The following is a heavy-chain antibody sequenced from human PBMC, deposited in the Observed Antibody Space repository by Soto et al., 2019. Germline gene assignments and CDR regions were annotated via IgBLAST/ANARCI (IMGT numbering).Heavy chain of an antibody. V-gene: IGHV3-33*01. CDR2: IWYDGSNK. J-gene: IGHJ4*02. Sequence: GGSLRLSCAASGFTFSTYGMHWVRQAPGKGLEWVAIIWYDGSNKFYADSVKGRFTISRDNSKNTLYLQMNSLRAEDTAVYYCARDLTANGDLYIEYSGQGTLVTVST. CDR1: GFTFSTYG. CDR3: ARDLTANGDLYIEY. D-gene: IGHD4-17*01.